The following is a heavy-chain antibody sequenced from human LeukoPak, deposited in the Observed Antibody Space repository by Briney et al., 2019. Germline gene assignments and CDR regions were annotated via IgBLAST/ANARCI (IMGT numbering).Heavy chain of an antibody. D-gene: IGHD3-16*01. CDR3: ARAPPARGGLDY. V-gene: IGHV4-4*02. Sequence: PSGTLSLTCAVSGGSISSNNWWSWVRQPPGKGLEWIGEIYHSGSTNYNPSLKSRVTISLDKSKNLFSLNLSSVTAADTAVYYCARAPPARGGLDYWGLGTLVTVSS. J-gene: IGHJ4*02. CDR2: IYHSGST. CDR1: GGSISSNNW.